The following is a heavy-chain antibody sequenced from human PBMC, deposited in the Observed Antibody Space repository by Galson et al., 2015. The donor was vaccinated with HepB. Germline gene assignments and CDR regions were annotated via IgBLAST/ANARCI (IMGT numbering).Heavy chain of an antibody. CDR1: GGTFSSYA. V-gene: IGHV1-69*13. CDR3: ARGSIAVKGRDYYYGMDV. Sequence: SVKVSCKASGGTFSSYAISWVRQAPGQGLEWMGGIIPIFGTANYAHKFQGRVTITADESTSTAYMELSSLRSEDTAVYYCARGSIAVKGRDYYYGMDVWGQGTTVTVSS. D-gene: IGHD6-19*01. CDR2: IIPIFGTA. J-gene: IGHJ6*02.